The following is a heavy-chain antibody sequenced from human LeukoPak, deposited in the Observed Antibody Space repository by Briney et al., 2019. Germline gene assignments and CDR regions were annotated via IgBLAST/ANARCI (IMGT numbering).Heavy chain of an antibody. CDR2: ISNIDNTI. V-gene: IGHV3-48*03. CDR3: ARGPYCSSTSCYFHWFDP. CDR1: GFTFSIFE. J-gene: IGHJ5*02. Sequence: GGSLRLSCAASGFTFSIFEMNWVRQAPGKGLEWVSYISNIDNTIHYADSVKGLFPIARDNARNSLYLQMSSLRDEDTAVYYCARGPYCSSTSCYFHWFDPWGQGTLVTVSS. D-gene: IGHD2-2*01.